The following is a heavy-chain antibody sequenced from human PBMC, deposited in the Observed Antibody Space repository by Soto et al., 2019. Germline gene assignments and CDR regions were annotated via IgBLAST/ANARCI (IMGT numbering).Heavy chain of an antibody. CDR2: IYYSGST. CDR3: ARQTPPGTFDI. CDR1: GGSISSRSYY. Sequence: SETLSLTCTVSGGSISSRSYYWGWIRQPPGKGLEWMGSIYYSGSTYYNPSLKSRGTISVDTTKNQFSLQLSSVTAADTAVYYCARQTPPGTFDIWGQGTMVTVSS. J-gene: IGHJ3*02. D-gene: IGHD6-13*01. V-gene: IGHV4-39*01.